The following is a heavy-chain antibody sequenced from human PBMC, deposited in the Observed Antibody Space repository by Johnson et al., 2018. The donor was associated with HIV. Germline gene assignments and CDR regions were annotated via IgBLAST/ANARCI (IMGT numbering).Heavy chain of an antibody. CDR1: GFNFGDDS. CDR2: IAAKVYGGTT. Sequence: VQLVESGGGVVQPGRSLRLSCTASGFNFGDDSMAWVRQAPGKGLEWVGFIAAKVYGGTTNYAASVKGRFTISRDDSKNTLYLQMNSLKTEDTAVYYCTTGISWYGAITFDIWGQGTMVTVSS. J-gene: IGHJ3*02. V-gene: IGHV3-49*04. D-gene: IGHD3-10*01. CDR3: TTGISWYGAITFDI.